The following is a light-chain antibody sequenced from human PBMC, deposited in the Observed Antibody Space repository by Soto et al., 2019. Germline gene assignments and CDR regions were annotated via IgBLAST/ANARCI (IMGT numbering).Light chain of an antibody. CDR2: DDS. CDR3: QVSDSSRDLVV. V-gene: IGLV3-21*02. J-gene: IGLJ2*01. Sequence: SYELTQPPSVSVAPGQTAKITCGGNNIGSKSVHWYQQKPGQAPVLVVYDDSDRPSGIPERFSGSNSGNTPTLTITRVEAGDEADYYCQVSDSSRDLVVFGGGTKLTVL. CDR1: NIGSKS.